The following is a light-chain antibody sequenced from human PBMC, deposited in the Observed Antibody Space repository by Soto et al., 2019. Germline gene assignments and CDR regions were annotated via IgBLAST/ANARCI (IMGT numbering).Light chain of an antibody. J-gene: IGLJ2*01. CDR1: SSNIGPYP. CDR3: AALDDSLNAPT. V-gene: IGLV1-44*01. Sequence: QSVLPQPPSTSGTPRQRVPISCSGGSSNIGPYPVSWYQQFPETAPKLLIYGSNQRPSGVPDRFSGSKSGTYASLSIGGLQSEDYADYYCAALDDSLNAPTFGGGTKVTVL. CDR2: GSN.